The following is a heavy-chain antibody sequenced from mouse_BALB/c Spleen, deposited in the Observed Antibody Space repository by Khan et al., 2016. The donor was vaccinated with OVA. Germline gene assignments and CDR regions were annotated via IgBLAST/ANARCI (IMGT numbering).Heavy chain of an antibody. CDR1: GYSFTDYN. Sequence: VQLQQSGPELVKPGASVKVSCKASGYSFTDYNMFWVKQSHGKSLEWIGYIDPYNGGTSYNQKFKGKATLTVDKSSSTAFMQLSSLTSEDSAFFFCPITYSYGSSYYCHFWCHGTTLPVSS. D-gene: IGHD1-1*01. CDR3: PITYSYGSSYYCHF. J-gene: IGHJ2*01. V-gene: IGHV1S135*01. CDR2: IDPYNGGT.